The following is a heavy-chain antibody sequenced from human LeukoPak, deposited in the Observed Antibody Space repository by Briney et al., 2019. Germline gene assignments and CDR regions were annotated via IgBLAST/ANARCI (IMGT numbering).Heavy chain of an antibody. D-gene: IGHD5-24*01. Sequence: GGSLRLSCAASGFTFSSYAMSWVRQAPGKGLEWVSGIIPSGHTTYYADSVRGRFTISRDNSRNTLYLQMNSLRAEDTAVYYCAKDDRWLQFCCWGQGTLVTVSA. CDR2: IIPSGHTT. V-gene: IGHV3-23*01. J-gene: IGHJ4*02. CDR1: GFTFSSYA. CDR3: AKDDRWLQFCC.